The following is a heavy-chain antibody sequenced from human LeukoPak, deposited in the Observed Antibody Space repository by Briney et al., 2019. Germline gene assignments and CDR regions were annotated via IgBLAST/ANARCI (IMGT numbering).Heavy chain of an antibody. CDR1: GFTFGDYA. D-gene: IGHD1-26*01. Sequence: GGSLRLSCTASGFTFGDYAMSRVRQAPGKGLEWVGFIRSKAYGGTTEYAASVKGRFTISRDDSKSIAYLQMNSMKTEDTAVYYCTRNQYIVGATTNYYYYYGMDVWGQGTTVTVSS. CDR3: TRNQYIVGATTNYYYYYGMDV. J-gene: IGHJ6*02. V-gene: IGHV3-49*04. CDR2: IRSKAYGGTT.